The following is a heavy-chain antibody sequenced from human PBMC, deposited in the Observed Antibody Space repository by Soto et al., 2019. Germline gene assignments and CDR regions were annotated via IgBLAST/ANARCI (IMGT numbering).Heavy chain of an antibody. V-gene: IGHV4-61*01. CDR2: TYYSGST. CDR1: GGSVSSGSYY. CDR3: AVVVTTGLGGFDY. Sequence: SETLSLTCTASGGSVSSGSYYWSWIRQPPGKGLEWIGYTYYSGSTNYNPSLKSRVTISVDTSKNQFSLKLSSVTAADTAVYYCAVVVTTGLGGFDYWGQGTLVTVSS. J-gene: IGHJ4*02. D-gene: IGHD3-22*01.